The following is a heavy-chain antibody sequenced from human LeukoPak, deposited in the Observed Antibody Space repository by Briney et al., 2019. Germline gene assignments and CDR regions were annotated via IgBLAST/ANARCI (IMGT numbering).Heavy chain of an antibody. CDR2: IIPIFGTA. CDR3: ETYYYDSSGYLGVDY. CDR1: GYTFSSYG. V-gene: IGHV1-69*13. Sequence: SVKVSCKASGYTFSSYGISWVRQAPGQGLEWMGGIIPIFGTANYAQKFQGRVTITADESTSTAYMELSSLRSEDTAVYYCETYYYDSSGYLGVDYWGQGTLVTVSS. J-gene: IGHJ4*02. D-gene: IGHD3-22*01.